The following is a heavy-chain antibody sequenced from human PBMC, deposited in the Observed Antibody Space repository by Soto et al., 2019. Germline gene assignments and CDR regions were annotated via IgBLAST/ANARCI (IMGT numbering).Heavy chain of an antibody. Sequence: PLKVSSKASGYSFTNNDVTWVRQTTGQGLEWMGWMNPGSGDTGYAQKFQGRVTMTRDISIATAYMELSSLRSDDTAIYYCARMATFGSLNWFDPWGQGTLVTVSS. CDR1: GYSFTNND. CDR3: ARMATFGSLNWFDP. J-gene: IGHJ5*02. D-gene: IGHD3-16*01. CDR2: MNPGSGDT. V-gene: IGHV1-8*01.